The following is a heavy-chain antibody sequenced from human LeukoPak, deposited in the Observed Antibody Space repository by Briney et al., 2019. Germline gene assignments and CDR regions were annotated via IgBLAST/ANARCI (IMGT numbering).Heavy chain of an antibody. CDR3: ACGVPHSYYYMDV. D-gene: IGHD2-21*01. CDR1: GFTFSSYA. CDR2: ISGSGGRT. Sequence: PGGSLRLSCAASGFTFSSYAMSWVRQAPGKGLEYVSGISGSGGRTYYADSVKGRFTISRDNSKYTLSLQMNSLRAEDTAVYYCACGVPHSYYYMDVWGKGTTVAVSS. J-gene: IGHJ6*03. V-gene: IGHV3-23*01.